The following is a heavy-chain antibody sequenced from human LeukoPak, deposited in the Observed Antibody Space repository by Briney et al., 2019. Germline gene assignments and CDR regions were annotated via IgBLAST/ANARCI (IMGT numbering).Heavy chain of an antibody. Sequence: PGGSLRLSYAASGFTFSCYAMSWGRPAPGKGVEWGSAIIGSGGRTYYSDSVKGRFTISRDNSKNTLYLQMNSLRAEDTAVYYCAKGIDGGIIDYWGQGTLVTVSS. J-gene: IGHJ4*02. CDR1: GFTFSCYA. D-gene: IGHD1-26*01. CDR3: AKGIDGGIIDY. CDR2: IIGSGGRT. V-gene: IGHV3-23*01.